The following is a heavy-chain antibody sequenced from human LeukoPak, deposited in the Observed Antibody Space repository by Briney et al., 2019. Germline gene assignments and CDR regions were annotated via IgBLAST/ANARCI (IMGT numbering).Heavy chain of an antibody. CDR2: IRYDGSNK. CDR1: RFTFSSYG. Sequence: GGSLRLSCAASRFTFSSYGMHWVRQAPGKGLEWVAFIRYDGSNKYYADSVKGRFTISRDNSKNTLYLQMNSLRAEDTAVYYCAKDRYSSSWFDYWGQGTLVTVSS. D-gene: IGHD6-13*01. J-gene: IGHJ4*02. V-gene: IGHV3-30*02. CDR3: AKDRYSSSWFDY.